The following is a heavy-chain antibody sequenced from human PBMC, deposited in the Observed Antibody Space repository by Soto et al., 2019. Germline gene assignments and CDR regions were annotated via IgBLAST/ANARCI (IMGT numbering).Heavy chain of an antibody. D-gene: IGHD6-19*01. CDR3: ARERIAVAGKGTFDY. CDR1: SGSISSSNW. CDR2: IYHSGST. J-gene: IGHJ4*02. V-gene: IGHV4-4*02. Sequence: QVQLQESGPGLVKPSGTLSLTCAVSSGSISSSNWWSWVRQPPGKGLEWIGEIYHSGSTNYNPSHKSRVTISVDKSKNQFSLKLSSVTAADTAVYYCARERIAVAGKGTFDYWGQGTLVTVSS.